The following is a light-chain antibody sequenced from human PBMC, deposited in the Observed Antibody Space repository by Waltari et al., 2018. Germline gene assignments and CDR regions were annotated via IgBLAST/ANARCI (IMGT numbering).Light chain of an antibody. CDR1: SSNFGAGYD. J-gene: IGLJ3*02. CDR2: GNT. V-gene: IGLV1-40*01. CDR3: QSFDSSLGASV. Sequence: QSVLTQPPSMSGAPGQKVTIPCTGGSSNFGAGYDVHWDQQFPGTAPKLPVFGNTNRPSGGPCRCSGSRSGTSASLASAGLQSEDEAVYYCQSFDSSLGASVFGGGTKLTVL.